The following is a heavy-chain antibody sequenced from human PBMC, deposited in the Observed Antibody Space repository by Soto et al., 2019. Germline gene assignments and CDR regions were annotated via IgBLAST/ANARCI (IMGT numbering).Heavy chain of an antibody. CDR2: IYYSGST. CDR3: AGPPPTLNNYYYHGKDV. V-gene: IGHV4-59*01. CDR1: GGSISSYY. Sequence: SETLSLTCTVSGGSISSYYWSWIRQPPGKGLEWIGYIYYSGSTNYNPSLKSRVTISVDTSKNQFSLKLSSVTAADTAVYYCAGPPPTLNNYYYHGKDVWNQGTTATVTS. J-gene: IGHJ6*02. D-gene: IGHD3-16*01.